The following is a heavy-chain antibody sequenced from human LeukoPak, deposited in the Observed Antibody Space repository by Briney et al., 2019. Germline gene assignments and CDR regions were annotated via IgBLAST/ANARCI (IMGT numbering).Heavy chain of an antibody. D-gene: IGHD2-2*02. CDR1: GGSFSGYY. J-gene: IGHJ4*02. CDR2: INHSGST. Sequence: SETLSLTCAVYGGSFSGYYWSWIRQPPGKGLEWIGEINHSGSTNYNPSLKSRVTISVDTSKNQFSLKLSSVTAADTAVYYCVVPAAIRGGGYYFDYCGQGTLVTLSP. CDR3: VVPAAIRGGGYYFDY. V-gene: IGHV4-34*01.